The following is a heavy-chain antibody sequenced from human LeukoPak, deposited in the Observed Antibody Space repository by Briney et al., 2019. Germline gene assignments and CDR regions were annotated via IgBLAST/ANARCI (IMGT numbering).Heavy chain of an antibody. CDR1: GYTFIDYY. D-gene: IGHD6-19*01. J-gene: IGHJ4*02. CDR3: ARAHTTGWY. V-gene: IGHV1-2*02. Sequence: ASVKVSCKASGYTFIDYYVHWVRQAPGQGLEWVGWINPNAGGTNYAQKFQGRVTMAWDTSITTTYMELSRLTSDDTAVYYCARAHTTGWYWGQGTQVTVSS. CDR2: INPNAGGT.